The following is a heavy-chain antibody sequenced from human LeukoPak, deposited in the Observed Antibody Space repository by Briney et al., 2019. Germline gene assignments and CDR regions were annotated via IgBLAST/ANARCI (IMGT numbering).Heavy chain of an antibody. Sequence: ASVRVSFKASGGTFSIYAISWVRQAPGQGGEWMGGIIPIFGTANYAQKFQGRVTITADESTSTAYMELSSLRSEDTAVYYCARGLSGSYIGFPFDYWGQGTLVTVSS. D-gene: IGHD1-26*01. J-gene: IGHJ4*02. CDR2: IIPIFGTA. CDR1: GGTFSIYA. V-gene: IGHV1-69*13. CDR3: ARGLSGSYIGFPFDY.